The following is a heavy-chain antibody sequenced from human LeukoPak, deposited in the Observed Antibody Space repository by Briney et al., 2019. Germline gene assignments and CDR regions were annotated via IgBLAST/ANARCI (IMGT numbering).Heavy chain of an antibody. D-gene: IGHD3-22*01. CDR1: GGSISSYF. Sequence: SETLSLTCTVSGGSISSYFWSWIRQPPGKGLEWIGYIYYSGSTNYNPSLQSRVTISVDTSKNQFSLKLSSVTAADTAVYYCARYHYDSSDYYYYLDYWGQGTLVTVSS. J-gene: IGHJ4*02. CDR3: ARYHYDSSDYYYYLDY. V-gene: IGHV4-59*01. CDR2: IYYSGST.